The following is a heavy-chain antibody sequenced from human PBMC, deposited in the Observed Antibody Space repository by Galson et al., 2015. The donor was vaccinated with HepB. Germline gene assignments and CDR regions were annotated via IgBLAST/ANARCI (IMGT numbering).Heavy chain of an antibody. CDR3: ARTQLEEKFRIDY. CDR2: INSKTDGGTT. V-gene: IGHV3-15*01. J-gene: IGHJ4*02. D-gene: IGHD6-13*01. Sequence: SLRLSCAASGFTFSNAWMTWARQAPGEGLEWVGRINSKTDGGTTDYAAPVKGRFTISKDDSKTTVYLQLNSLKTEDTAVYYCARTQLEEKFRIDYWGQGTLVTVSS. CDR1: GFTFSNAW.